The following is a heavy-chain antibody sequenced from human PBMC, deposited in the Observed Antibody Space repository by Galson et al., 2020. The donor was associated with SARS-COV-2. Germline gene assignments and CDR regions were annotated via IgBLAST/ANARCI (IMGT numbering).Heavy chain of an antibody. V-gene: IGHV4-4*07. J-gene: IGHJ6*02. D-gene: IGHD2-2*01. CDR1: GGSISSYY. CDR2: IYTSGST. CDR3: AREDIVVVPAATDKYYYYYGMDV. Sequence: SQTLSLTCTVSGGSISSYYWSWIRPPAGKGLEWIGRIYTSGSTNYNPSLKSRVTMSVDTSKNQFSLTLSSVTAADTAVYYCAREDIVVVPAATDKYYYYYGMDVWGQGTTVTVSS.